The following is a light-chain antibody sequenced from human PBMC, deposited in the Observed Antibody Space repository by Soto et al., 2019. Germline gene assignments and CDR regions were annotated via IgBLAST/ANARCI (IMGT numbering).Light chain of an antibody. J-gene: IGLJ2*01. V-gene: IGLV1-40*01. CDR2: ANN. CDR1: NSNVGGGYD. CDR3: QSYDPTLNVV. Sequence: QSVLTQPPSVSGAPGQTVTISCTGSNSNVGGGYDVHWYQQLPGSAPKLLIYANNNRPPGVPDRFSGSKSGTSASLAITGLQAEDEADYYCQSYDPTLNVVFGGGTKLTVL.